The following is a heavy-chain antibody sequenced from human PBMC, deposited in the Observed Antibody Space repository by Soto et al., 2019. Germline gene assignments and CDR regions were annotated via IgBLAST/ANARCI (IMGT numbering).Heavy chain of an antibody. CDR1: GFTVSSHY. Sequence: PGGSLRLSCAASGFTVSSHYMSWVRQTPGKGLEWVSILYASDSTFYADSVEGRFTISRDNSKNTVYLQLNSLRAEDTAVYYCATTVTRLIAFDVWGQGTTVTVSS. D-gene: IGHD4-17*01. J-gene: IGHJ3*01. CDR2: LYASDST. CDR3: ATTVTRLIAFDV. V-gene: IGHV3-53*01.